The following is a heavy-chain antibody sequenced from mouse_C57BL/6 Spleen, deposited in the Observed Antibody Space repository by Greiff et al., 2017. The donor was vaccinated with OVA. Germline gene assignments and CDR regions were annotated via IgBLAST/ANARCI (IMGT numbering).Heavy chain of an antibody. CDR3: AREGTTVVAPFDY. D-gene: IGHD1-1*01. V-gene: IGHV1-63*01. Sequence: VQLQQSGAELVRPGTSVKMSCKASGYTFTNYWIGWAKQRPGHGLEWIGDIYPGGGYTNYNEKFKGKATLTADKSSSTAYMQFSSLTSEDSAIYYCAREGTTVVAPFDYWGQGTTLTVSS. CDR1: GYTFTNYW. J-gene: IGHJ2*01. CDR2: IYPGGGYT.